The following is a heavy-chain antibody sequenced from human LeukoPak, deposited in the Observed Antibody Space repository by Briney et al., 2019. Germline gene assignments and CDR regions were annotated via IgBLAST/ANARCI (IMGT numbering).Heavy chain of an antibody. Sequence: GASVKVSCKASGYTFTSYGISWVRQAPGQGLEWMGWISAYNGNTNYAQKLQGRVTMTTDTSTSTAYMELRSLGSDDTAVYYCARDRCRAFCSCLNGMDVWGQGTTVTVSS. D-gene: IGHD2-15*01. CDR3: ARDRCRAFCSCLNGMDV. J-gene: IGHJ6*02. CDR1: GYTFTSYG. CDR2: ISAYNGNT. V-gene: IGHV1-18*01.